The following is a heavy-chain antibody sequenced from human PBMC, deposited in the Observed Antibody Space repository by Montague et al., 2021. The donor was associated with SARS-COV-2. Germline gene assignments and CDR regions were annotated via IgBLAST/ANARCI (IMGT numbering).Heavy chain of an antibody. CDR2: INWDDDE. D-gene: IGHD4-23*01. CDR3: ARMGVVTALDY. V-gene: IGHV2-70*11. Sequence: PALVKPTQTLTLTCTLSGFSLSTSGMCVSWIRQLPGKALEWLARINWDDDEYYSTSLKTRLTISKDTSKNQVVLTMTNMDPVDTATYYCARMGVVTALDYLGQGTLVTVSS. CDR1: GFSLSTSGMC. J-gene: IGHJ4*02.